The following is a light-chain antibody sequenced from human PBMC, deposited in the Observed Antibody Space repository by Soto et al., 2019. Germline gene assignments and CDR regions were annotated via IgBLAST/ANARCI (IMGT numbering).Light chain of an antibody. CDR2: AAS. CDR3: QQFKSYPIT. V-gene: IGKV1-8*01. J-gene: IGKJ5*01. CDR1: QGISSY. Sequence: AIRMTQSPSSLSASTGDRVTITCRASQGISSYLAWYQQNPGKAPKLLIYAASTLQNGVPSTFSGSGSGTEFTLTISSLQPEDFGTYYCQQFKSYPITFGQGKRLE.